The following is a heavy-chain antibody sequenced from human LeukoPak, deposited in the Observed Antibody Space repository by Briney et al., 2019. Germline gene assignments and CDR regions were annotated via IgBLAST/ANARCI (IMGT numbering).Heavy chain of an antibody. V-gene: IGHV3-30*02. D-gene: IGHD3-22*01. CDR2: IRYDGSNK. CDR3: AKGYYYDSSGYLDY. CDR1: GFTFSSYG. J-gene: IGHJ4*02. Sequence: GGSLRLSCAASGFTFSSYGMHWVRQAPGKGLEWVAFIRYDGSNKYYADSVKGRFTISRDNSKNTLYLQMNSLRAEDTAVYYCAKGYYYDSSGYLDYWGQGTLVTVSS.